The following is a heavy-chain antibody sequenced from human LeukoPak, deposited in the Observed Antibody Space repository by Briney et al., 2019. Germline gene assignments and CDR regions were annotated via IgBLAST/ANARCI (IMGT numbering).Heavy chain of an antibody. V-gene: IGHV4-4*02. CDR3: AREGIAVAGTSSRFDP. D-gene: IGHD6-19*01. CDR1: GGSISSSNW. Sequence: SETLSLTCAVSGGSISSSNWWSWVRQPPGKGLEWIGEIYHSGSTNYNPSLKSRVTISVDKSKNQFSLKLSSVTAADTAVYYCAREGIAVAGTSSRFDPWGQGTLVTVSS. J-gene: IGHJ5*02. CDR2: IYHSGST.